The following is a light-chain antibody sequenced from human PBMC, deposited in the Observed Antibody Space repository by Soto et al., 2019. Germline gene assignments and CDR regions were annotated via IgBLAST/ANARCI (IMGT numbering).Light chain of an antibody. CDR1: SSDVGGYNY. CDR3: CSYAGGYSYV. CDR2: DVS. Sequence: QSALTQPRSVPGSPGQSVTISCTGSSSDVGGYNYVSWYQQHPGKAPKRMIYDVSKRPSGVPDRFSGSKSGNTASLTISGLQAEDEADYYYCSYAGGYSYVVGVGTKVTV. J-gene: IGLJ1*01. V-gene: IGLV2-11*01.